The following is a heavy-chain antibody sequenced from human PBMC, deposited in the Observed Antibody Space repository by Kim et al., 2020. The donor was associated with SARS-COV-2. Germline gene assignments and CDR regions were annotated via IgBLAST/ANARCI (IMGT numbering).Heavy chain of an antibody. J-gene: IGHJ4*02. CDR3: AREAAYGYYFDY. CDR1: GFTFSSYW. D-gene: IGHD6-25*01. CDR2: INSDGSST. Sequence: GGSLRLSCAASGFTFSSYWMHWVRQAPGKGLVWVSRINSDGSSTSYADSVKGRFTISRDNAKNTLYLQMNILRAEDTAVYYCAREAAYGYYFDYWGQGTLVTVSS. V-gene: IGHV3-74*01.